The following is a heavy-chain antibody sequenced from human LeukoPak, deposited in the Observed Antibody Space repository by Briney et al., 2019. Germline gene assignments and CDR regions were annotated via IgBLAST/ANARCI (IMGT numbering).Heavy chain of an antibody. Sequence: GASVKVSCEASGYTFTGYYMHWVRQAPGQGLEWMGWISAYNGNTNYAQKLQGRVTMTTDTSTSTAYMELRSLRSDDTAVYYCTSYFSPRGPPPESYFQHWGQGTLVTVSS. J-gene: IGHJ1*01. CDR1: GYTFTGYY. V-gene: IGHV1-18*04. CDR3: TSYFSPRGPPPESYFQH. D-gene: IGHD1-14*01. CDR2: ISAYNGNT.